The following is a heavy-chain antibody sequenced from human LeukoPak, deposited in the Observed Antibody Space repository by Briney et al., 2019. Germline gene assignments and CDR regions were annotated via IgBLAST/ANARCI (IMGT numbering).Heavy chain of an antibody. D-gene: IGHD3/OR15-3a*01. V-gene: IGHV3-74*01. Sequence: PGVSLRLSCAAPGFTFSDSWMYWVRQAPGKGLVWVAFINTDGSSTNYADSVKGRFTISRDNAKNTLYLQVNSLRAEDTAVYYCARALWPGGFDIWGQGTMVTVSS. CDR2: INTDGSST. J-gene: IGHJ3*02. CDR1: GFTFSDSW. CDR3: ARALWPGGFDI.